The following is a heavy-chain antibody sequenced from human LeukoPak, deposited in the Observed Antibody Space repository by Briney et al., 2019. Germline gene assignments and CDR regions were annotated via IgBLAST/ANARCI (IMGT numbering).Heavy chain of an antibody. CDR1: GYTLTELS. J-gene: IGHJ4*02. CDR2: FDPEDGEI. V-gene: IGHV1-24*01. CDR3: ATSIAVAANGFDY. Sequence: ASVKLSCKVSGYTLTELSMHWVRQAPGKGLEWMGGFDPEDGEIIYAQKFQGRVTMTEDTSTDTAYMELSSLRSEDTAVYYCATSIAVAANGFDYWGQGTQVTVSS. D-gene: IGHD6-19*01.